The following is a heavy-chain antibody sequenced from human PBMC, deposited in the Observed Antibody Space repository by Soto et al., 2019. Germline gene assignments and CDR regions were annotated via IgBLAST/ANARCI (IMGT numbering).Heavy chain of an antibody. CDR2: IYYSGST. Sequence: SETLSLTCTVSGGSISSGGYYWSWIRQHTGKGLEWIGYIYYSGSTYYNPSLKSRVTISVDTSKNQFSLKLSSVTASDTALYYCARVNCSSTSCFFDYWGQGTLVTVSS. V-gene: IGHV4-31*03. D-gene: IGHD2-2*01. CDR3: ARVNCSSTSCFFDY. J-gene: IGHJ4*02. CDR1: GGSISSGGYY.